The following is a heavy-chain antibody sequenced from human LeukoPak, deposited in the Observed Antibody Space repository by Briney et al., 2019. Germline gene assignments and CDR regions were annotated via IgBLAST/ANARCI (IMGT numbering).Heavy chain of an antibody. CDR3: ARGPYSSSWYYYYYYMDV. V-gene: IGHV4-34*01. CDR1: GGSFSGYY. D-gene: IGHD6-13*01. J-gene: IGHJ6*03. CDR2: INHSGST. Sequence: SETLSLTCAVYGGSFSGYYWSWIRQPPGKGLEWIGEINHSGSTNYNPSLKSRVTMSVDTSKNQISLKLTSVTAADTAVHYCARGPYSSSWYYYYYYMDVWGKGTTVTVSS.